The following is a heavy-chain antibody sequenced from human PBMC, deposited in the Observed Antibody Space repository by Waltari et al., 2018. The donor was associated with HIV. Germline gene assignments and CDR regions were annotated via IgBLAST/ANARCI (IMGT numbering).Heavy chain of an antibody. J-gene: IGHJ4*02. CDR2: ISRASYHL. CDR1: GFSCKRFT. D-gene: IGHD1-1*01. Sequence: EVRLVESGGGLVKPGGSLTRVCRAHGFSCKRFTMPLVRLAPGKGLEWVSSISRASYHLYYSDAVKGRFTVSRDNAKNSLLLHLSTLSAEDTALYYCVRDRTSVTTGDFDSWGQGVPVIVSS. V-gene: IGHV3-21*02. CDR3: VRDRTSVTTGDFDS.